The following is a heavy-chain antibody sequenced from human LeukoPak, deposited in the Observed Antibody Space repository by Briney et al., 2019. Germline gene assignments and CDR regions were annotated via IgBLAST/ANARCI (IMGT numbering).Heavy chain of an antibody. Sequence: SETLSLTCTVSGGSISSCGYYWSWIRQHPGKGLEWIGYIYYSGSTYYNPSLKSRVTISVDTSKNQFSLKLSSVTAADTAVYYCARDDYSSGMDVWGQGTTVTVSS. J-gene: IGHJ6*02. CDR1: GGSISSCGYY. CDR3: ARDDYSSGMDV. CDR2: IYYSGST. V-gene: IGHV4-31*03.